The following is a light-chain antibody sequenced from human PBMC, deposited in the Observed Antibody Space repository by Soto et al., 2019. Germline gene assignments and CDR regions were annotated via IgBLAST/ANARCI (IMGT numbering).Light chain of an antibody. CDR2: GAS. J-gene: IGKJ5*01. CDR3: QQYSSSPSIT. Sequence: EIVLTQSPGTLSLSPGERATLSCRASQSLSSSYLVWYQQKPGQAPRLLIYGASTRATGIPDRFSGSGSGTDFTLTISRLEPEDFAVYYCQQYSSSPSITFGQGTRLEIK. V-gene: IGKV3-20*01. CDR1: QSLSSSY.